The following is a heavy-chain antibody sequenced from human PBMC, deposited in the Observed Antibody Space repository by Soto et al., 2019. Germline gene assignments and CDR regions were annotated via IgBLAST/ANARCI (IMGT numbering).Heavy chain of an antibody. V-gene: IGHV4-31*03. J-gene: IGHJ4*02. Sequence: QVQLQESGPGLVKPSQTLTLTCTVSGGSISSGSFYWSWIRQHPGKGLEWIGHISDSGSSYCNPSIDGRVTISVDTSKNQFSLKLSAVTAADTAVYFCARTTFYDIFTAYYSLFDYWGQGTLVTVSS. D-gene: IGHD3-9*01. CDR1: GGSISSGSFY. CDR3: ARTTFYDIFTAYYSLFDY. CDR2: ISDSGSS.